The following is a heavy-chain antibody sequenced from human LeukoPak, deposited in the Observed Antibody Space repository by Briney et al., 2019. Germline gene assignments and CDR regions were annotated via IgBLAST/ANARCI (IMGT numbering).Heavy chain of an antibody. V-gene: IGHV3-73*01. CDR2: IRSKANSCAT. D-gene: IGHD2-2*01. CDR1: GFTYSGSA. Sequence: SGGSLRLXCAASGFTYSGSAMHWVRQASGKGLESVGRIRSKANSCATAYAASVKGRFTISRDDSKNTAYLQMNSLKTEGTAVYYCTSLYCSSTSCYPGYYYYMDVWGKGTTVTVSS. J-gene: IGHJ6*03. CDR3: TSLYCSSTSCYPGYYYYMDV.